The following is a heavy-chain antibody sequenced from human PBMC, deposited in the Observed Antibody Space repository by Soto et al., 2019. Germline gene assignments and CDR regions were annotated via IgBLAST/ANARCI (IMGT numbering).Heavy chain of an antibody. Sequence: EVQLVESGGGLVQPGGSLRLSCAASGFTVSGNYMAWVRQAPGKGLEWVSVIYSRGTTFNADSVKGRFTISRDNSESTLYLQMNSLRAEDTAIYYGARGGYCNTTTCFGDAFDLWGQGTMVTVSS. CDR3: ARGGYCNTTTCFGDAFDL. CDR1: GFTVSGNY. V-gene: IGHV3-66*01. CDR2: IYSRGTT. J-gene: IGHJ3*01. D-gene: IGHD2-2*01.